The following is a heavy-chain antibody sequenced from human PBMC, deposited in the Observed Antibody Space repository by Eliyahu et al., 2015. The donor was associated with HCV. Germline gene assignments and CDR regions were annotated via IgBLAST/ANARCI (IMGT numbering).Heavy chain of an antibody. CDR3: ARVAGYCSSTSCYSYYYYGMDV. J-gene: IGHJ6*02. D-gene: IGHD2-2*02. CDR1: GFTVSSNY. V-gene: IGHV3-53*01. Sequence: EVQLVESGGGLIQPGGSLRLSCAASGFTVSSNYMSWVRQAPGKGLEWVSVIYSGGSTYYADSVKGRFTISRDNSKNTLYLQMNSLRAEDTAVYYCARVAGYCSSTSCYSYYYYGMDVWGQGTTVTVSS. CDR2: IYSGGST.